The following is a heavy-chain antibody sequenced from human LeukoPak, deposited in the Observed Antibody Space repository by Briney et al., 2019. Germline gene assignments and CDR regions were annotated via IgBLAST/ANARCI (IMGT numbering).Heavy chain of an antibody. V-gene: IGHV2-5*02. CDR3: AHRRGGYNWNHGDFDY. D-gene: IGHD1-14*01. J-gene: IGHJ4*02. CDR1: GFSLSTGGVG. Sequence: SGPTLVNPTATLTLTCTFSGFSLSTGGVGVGWIRQSPGKALEWLALIDWDDDKRYRTSLKSRVTITKDTSKNQVVLTMINMDPVDTATYYCAHRRGGYNWNHGDFDYWGQGTLVTVSS. CDR2: IDWDDDK.